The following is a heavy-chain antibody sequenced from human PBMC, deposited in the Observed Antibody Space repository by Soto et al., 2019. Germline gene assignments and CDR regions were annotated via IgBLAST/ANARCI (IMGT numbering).Heavy chain of an antibody. V-gene: IGHV3-64D*06. CDR2: ISSNGGST. CDR1: GFTFSSYA. Sequence: PGGSLRLSCSASGFTFSSYAMHWVRQAPGKGLEYVSAISSNGGSTYYADSVKGRFTISRDNSKNTLYLQMSSLRAEDTAVYYCVKNYDFWSGYYDYWGQGTLVTVSS. D-gene: IGHD3-3*01. CDR3: VKNYDFWSGYYDY. J-gene: IGHJ4*02.